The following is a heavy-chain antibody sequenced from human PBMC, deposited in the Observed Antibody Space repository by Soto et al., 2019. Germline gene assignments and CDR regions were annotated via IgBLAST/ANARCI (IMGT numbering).Heavy chain of an antibody. CDR2: INHSGST. J-gene: IGHJ4*02. CDR1: GGSFSGYY. D-gene: IGHD3-9*01. Sequence: PSETLSLTCAVYGGSFSGYYWSWIRQPPGKGLEWIGEINHSGSTNYNPSLKSRVTISVDTSKNQFSPKLSSVTAADTAVYYCARAWRLRYFDWLSVSFDYWGQGTLVT. V-gene: IGHV4-34*01. CDR3: ARAWRLRYFDWLSVSFDY.